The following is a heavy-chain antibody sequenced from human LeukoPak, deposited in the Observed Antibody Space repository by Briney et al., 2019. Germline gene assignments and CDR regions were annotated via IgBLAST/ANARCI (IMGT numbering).Heavy chain of an antibody. CDR2: IYYSGST. V-gene: IGHV4-59*01. D-gene: IGHD5-18*01. Sequence: PSETLSLTCTVSGDSFSSYYWSWIRQPPGKRLEWIGYIYYSGSTDYNPSLKSRVTISVDTSKNQFSLKLSSVTAADTAVYYCARERDQEGVTNTHYFDYWGQGTLVTVSS. J-gene: IGHJ4*02. CDR1: GDSFSSYY. CDR3: ARERDQEGVTNTHYFDY.